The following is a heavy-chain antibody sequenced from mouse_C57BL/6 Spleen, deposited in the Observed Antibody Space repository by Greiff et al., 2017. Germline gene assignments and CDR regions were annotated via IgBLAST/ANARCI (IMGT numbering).Heavy chain of an antibody. J-gene: IGHJ3*01. V-gene: IGHV1-69*01. Sequence: QVQLQQPGAELVMPGASVKLSCKASGYTFTSYWMHWVKQRPGQGLEWIGEIDPSDSYTNYNQKFKGKSTLTVDKSSSTAYMQLSSPTSEDSAVYYCARSTYYSNSAWFAYWGQGTLVTVSA. CDR1: GYTFTSYW. CDR2: IDPSDSYT. CDR3: ARSTYYSNSAWFAY. D-gene: IGHD2-5*01.